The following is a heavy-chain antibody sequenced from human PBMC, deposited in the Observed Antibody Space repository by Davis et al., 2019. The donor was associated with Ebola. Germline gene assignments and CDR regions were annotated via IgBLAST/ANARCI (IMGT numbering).Heavy chain of an antibody. CDR2: IYHSGST. D-gene: IGHD3-16*02. Sequence: SETLSLTCAVYGGSFTDVFWSWIRQPPGKGLEWIGEIYHSGSTNYNPSLKSRVTISVDTSKNQFSLKLSSVTAADTAVYYCARGRLMGELSLGGVSGFDYWGQGTLVTVSS. J-gene: IGHJ4*02. V-gene: IGHV4-34*01. CDR1: GGSFTDVF. CDR3: ARGRLMGELSLGGVSGFDY.